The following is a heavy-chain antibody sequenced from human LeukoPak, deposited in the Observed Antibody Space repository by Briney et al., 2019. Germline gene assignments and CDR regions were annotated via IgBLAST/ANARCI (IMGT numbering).Heavy chain of an antibody. J-gene: IGHJ4*02. D-gene: IGHD5-24*01. CDR2: HTSKIHGGKT. V-gene: IGHV3-15*01. Sequence: GGPLRLSCAASGFIFSDALVTGLRQAPGKGLEWGASHTSKIHGGKTDYGAPVKGRFTISRHDSKNTLYLQMNSLKTEYTALYYGTSEDGWHGYWGQGTLVTVSS. CDR1: GFIFSDAL. CDR3: TSEDGWHGY.